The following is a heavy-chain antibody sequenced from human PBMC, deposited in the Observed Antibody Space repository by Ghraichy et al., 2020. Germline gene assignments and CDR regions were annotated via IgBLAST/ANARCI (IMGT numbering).Heavy chain of an antibody. V-gene: IGHV3-23*01. D-gene: IGHD5-12*01. Sequence: LSLTCAASGFTFSSYAMSWVRQAPGKGLEWVSAISGSGGSTYYADSVKGRFTISRDNSKNTLYLQMNSLRADDTAVYYCAKDQRDIVATIATRYYYGMDVWGQGTTVTVSS. CDR1: GFTFSSYA. J-gene: IGHJ6*02. CDR3: AKDQRDIVATIATRYYYGMDV. CDR2: ISGSGGST.